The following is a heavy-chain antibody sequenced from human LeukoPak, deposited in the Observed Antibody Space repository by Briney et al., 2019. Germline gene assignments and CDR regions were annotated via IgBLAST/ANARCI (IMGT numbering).Heavy chain of an antibody. J-gene: IGHJ4*02. V-gene: IGHV3-48*02. CDR1: GFAFSSYS. CDR2: ISSISSTI. CDR3: ARDGRPLDY. Sequence: GGSLRLSCAASGFAFSSYSMSWVRQAPGKGLEWVSFISSISSTIYYAVSVKGRFTVYRDNAKNSLYLQMNSLRDDDAAVYYCARDGRPLDYWGQGTLVTVSS.